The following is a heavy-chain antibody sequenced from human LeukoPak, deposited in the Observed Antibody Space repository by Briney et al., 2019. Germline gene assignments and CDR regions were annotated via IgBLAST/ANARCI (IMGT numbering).Heavy chain of an antibody. CDR2: VDYSGNT. CDR3: ARGIRTGFGY. CDR1: GGSVSSGSYY. J-gene: IGHJ4*02. D-gene: IGHD3-10*01. Sequence: SSETLSLTCTVSGGSVSSGSYYWSWIRQPPGKGLEWIGYVDYSGNTSYNPSLKRRVTISLDTSKNQFSLKVMSLTAADTAVYYCARGIRTGFGYWGQGTLVTVSS. V-gene: IGHV4-61*01.